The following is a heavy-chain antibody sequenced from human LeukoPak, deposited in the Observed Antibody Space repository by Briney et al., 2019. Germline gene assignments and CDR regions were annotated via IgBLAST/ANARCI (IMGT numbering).Heavy chain of an antibody. CDR1: GDSISSYY. D-gene: IGHD1-14*01. J-gene: IGHJ4*02. CDR2: IYSSGIT. Sequence: PSETLSLTCTVPGDSISSYYWSWIRQPPGKGLEWIGYIYSSGITNYNPSLKSRVTISTDTSKNQLSLQLTSVTAADTAVYYCARRGNQFDYWGQGTLVTVSS. CDR3: ARRGNQFDY. V-gene: IGHV4-4*09.